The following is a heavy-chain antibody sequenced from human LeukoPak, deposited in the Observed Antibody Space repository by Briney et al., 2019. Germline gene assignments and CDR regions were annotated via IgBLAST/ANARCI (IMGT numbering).Heavy chain of an antibody. D-gene: IGHD2-15*01. Sequence: PGGSLRLSCAASRFTFSSYGMHWVRQAPGKGLEWVAVIWYDGSNKYYADSVKGRFTISRDNSKNTLYLQMNSLKTEDTAVYYCTTDLSWVVEGEVGADYWGQGTLVTVSS. CDR3: TTDLSWVVEGEVGADY. CDR2: IWYDGSNK. V-gene: IGHV3-33*01. CDR1: RFTFSSYG. J-gene: IGHJ4*02.